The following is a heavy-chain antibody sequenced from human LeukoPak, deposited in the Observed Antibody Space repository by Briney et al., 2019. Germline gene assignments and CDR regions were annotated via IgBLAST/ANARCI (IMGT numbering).Heavy chain of an antibody. Sequence: SGPTLVNPTQTLTLTCTFSGFSLTTSGVGVGWIRQPPGKALEWLSLIYWDDDKRYSPSLKSRLTITKDTSKNQVVLTMTNMGPIDTATYYCSSFQQQRGRPVNWFDPWGQGTLVTVSS. J-gene: IGHJ5*02. CDR1: GFSLTTSGVG. CDR3: SSFQQQRGRPVNWFDP. D-gene: IGHD6-13*01. V-gene: IGHV2-5*02. CDR2: IYWDDDK.